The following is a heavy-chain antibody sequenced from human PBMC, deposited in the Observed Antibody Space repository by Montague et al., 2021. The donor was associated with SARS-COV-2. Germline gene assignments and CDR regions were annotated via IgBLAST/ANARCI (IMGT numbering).Heavy chain of an antibody. D-gene: IGHD2-2*01. J-gene: IGHJ6*02. V-gene: IGHV4-34*01. CDR2: INHSGST. CDR1: GGSLSGYY. CDR3: TREGYQVLWSDYYYYGMDV. Sequence: SETLSLTCAVYGGSLSGYYWSWIRQPPGKGLEWIGEINHSGSTNYNPSLKSRVTIPVDTSKNQFSLKLSSVTAADTAVYYCTREGYQVLWSDYYYYGMDVWGQGTTVTVSS.